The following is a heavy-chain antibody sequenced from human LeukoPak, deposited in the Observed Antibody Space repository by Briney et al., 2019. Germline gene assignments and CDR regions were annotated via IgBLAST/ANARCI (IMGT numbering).Heavy chain of an antibody. CDR2: ISGSGGST. CDR3: TTALYDWNDVNY. CDR1: GFTFSSYA. V-gene: IGHV3-23*01. Sequence: GGSLRLSCAASGFTFSSYAMSWVRQAPGKGLEWVSAISGSGGSTYYADSVKGRFTIPRDNSKNTLYLQMNSLRAEDTAVYYCTTALYDWNDVNYWGQGTLVTVSS. J-gene: IGHJ4*02. D-gene: IGHD1-1*01.